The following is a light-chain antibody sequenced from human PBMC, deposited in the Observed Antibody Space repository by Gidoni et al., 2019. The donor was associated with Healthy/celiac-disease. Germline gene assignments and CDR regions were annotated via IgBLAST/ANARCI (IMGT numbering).Light chain of an antibody. CDR3: QQDNNWPPVYT. CDR2: GAS. CDR1: QSVSSN. Sequence: EIVMTQSPATLSVSPGERATLSCRASQSVSSNLAWYQQKPGQAPRLLIAGASTRATGIPARFSGSGSGTEFTLTISSLQSEDFAVYYCQQDNNWPPVYTFGQGTKLEIK. V-gene: IGKV3-15*01. J-gene: IGKJ2*01.